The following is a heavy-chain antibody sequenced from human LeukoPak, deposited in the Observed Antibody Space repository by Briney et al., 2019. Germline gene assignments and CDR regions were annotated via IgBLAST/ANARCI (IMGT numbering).Heavy chain of an antibody. J-gene: IGHJ3*02. CDR3: ARLGYCSSTSCYTSAFDI. Sequence: GGSLRLSCAASGFTFSDYYMSWIRQAPGKGLEWVSYISSSGSTIYYADSVKGRFTISRDNAKNSLYLQMNSLRAEDTAVYYCARLGYCSSTSCYTSAFDIWGQGTMVTVSS. V-gene: IGHV3-11*04. D-gene: IGHD2-2*02. CDR1: GFTFSDYY. CDR2: ISSSGSTI.